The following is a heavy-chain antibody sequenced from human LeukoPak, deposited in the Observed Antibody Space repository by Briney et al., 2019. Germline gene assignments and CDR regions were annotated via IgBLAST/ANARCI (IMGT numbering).Heavy chain of an antibody. J-gene: IGHJ4*02. CDR2: ISSSSSTI. D-gene: IGHD3-3*01. V-gene: IGHV3-48*01. CDR3: ARSKRGDYDFWSGYYPFDY. Sequence: PGGSLRLSCAASGFTFSSYSMNWVRQAPGKGLEWVSYISSSSSTIYYADSVKGRFTISRDNAKNSLYLQMNSLRAEDTAAYYCARSKRGDYDFWSGYYPFDYWGQGTLVTVSS. CDR1: GFTFSSYS.